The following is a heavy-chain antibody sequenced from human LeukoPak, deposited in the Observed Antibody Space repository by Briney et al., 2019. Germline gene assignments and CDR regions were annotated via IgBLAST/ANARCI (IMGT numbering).Heavy chain of an antibody. D-gene: IGHD3-3*01. V-gene: IGHV4-59*01. CDR2: IYYSGST. CDR3: ARGLNDSWTGENY. Sequence: SETLSLTCTVSGGSISSYYWSWIRQPPGKGLEWIGYIYYSGSTNYNPSLKSRVTISVDTSKNQFSLKLSSVTAADTAVYYCARGLNDSWTGENYWGQGTLVTVSS. CDR1: GGSISSYY. J-gene: IGHJ4*02.